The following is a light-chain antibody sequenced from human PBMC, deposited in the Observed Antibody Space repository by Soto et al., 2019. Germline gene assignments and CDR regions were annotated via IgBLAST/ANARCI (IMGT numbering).Light chain of an antibody. Sequence: QSALTQPASVSGSPGQSITISCTGTSSDVGGYNYVSWYQQHPGKAPKLMIYEVSNRPSGVSNRFSGSKSGNTASLTISGLQAEDEADYYCSSNTSSSNYVFGTGTKLTVL. CDR2: EVS. J-gene: IGLJ1*01. CDR3: SSNTSSSNYV. CDR1: SSDVGGYNY. V-gene: IGLV2-14*01.